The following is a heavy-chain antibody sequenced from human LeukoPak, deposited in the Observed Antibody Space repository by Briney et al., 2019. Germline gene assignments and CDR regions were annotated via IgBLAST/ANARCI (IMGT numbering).Heavy chain of an antibody. Sequence: SVKVSCKASGGTFSSYAISWVRQAPGQGLEWMGRIIPILGIANYAQKFQGRVTITADKSTSTAYMELSSLRSEDTAAYYCARDLSLAGLGIAAAGTTGFDPWGQGTLVTVSS. V-gene: IGHV1-69*04. CDR2: IIPILGIA. CDR3: ARDLSLAGLGIAAAGTTGFDP. D-gene: IGHD6-13*01. J-gene: IGHJ5*02. CDR1: GGTFSSYA.